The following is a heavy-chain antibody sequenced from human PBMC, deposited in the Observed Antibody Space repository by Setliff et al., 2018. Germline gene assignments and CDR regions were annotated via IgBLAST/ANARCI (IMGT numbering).Heavy chain of an antibody. J-gene: IGHJ6*03. CDR2: IYTSWST. D-gene: IGHD3-3*01. CDR3: ARMTGFQYIDV. Sequence: SETLSLTCTVSGGSISSGAYYWSWIRQHPGKGLEWIGQIYTSWSTSYNPSLKSRVTILLDTSTNQFSLTLTSVTAADTAVYYCARMTGFQYIDVWGKGTTVTVSS. CDR1: GGSISSGAYY. V-gene: IGHV4-61*09.